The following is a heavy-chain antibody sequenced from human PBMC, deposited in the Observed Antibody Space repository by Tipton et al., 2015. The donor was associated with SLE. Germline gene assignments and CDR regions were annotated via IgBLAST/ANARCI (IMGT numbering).Heavy chain of an antibody. CDR1: NGSISGYY. V-gene: IGHV4-34*01. Sequence: TLSLTCTVYNGSISGYYWSWIRQPPGKGLEWIGESHQSGTTNYHPSFKSRVTISVDTSKNQFSLRLSSVTAADTAVYYCARPGEAYSWDAFDIWGQGTMVTVSS. J-gene: IGHJ3*02. D-gene: IGHD2-21*01. CDR2: SHQSGTT. CDR3: ARPGEAYSWDAFDI.